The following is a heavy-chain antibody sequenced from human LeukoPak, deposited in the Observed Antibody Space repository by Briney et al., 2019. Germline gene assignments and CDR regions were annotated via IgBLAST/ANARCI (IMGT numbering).Heavy chain of an antibody. CDR1: GFTFSSDS. CDR2: ISSSSSDI. CDR3: ARDFGGYCSGGSCYAYDY. J-gene: IGHJ4*02. Sequence: PGGSLRLSCAASGFTFSSDSMNWVRQAPGKGLEWVSSISSSSSDIYYADSVKGRFTISRDNAKNSLYLQMNSLRAEDTAVYYCARDFGGYCSGGSCYAYDYWGQGTLVTVSS. D-gene: IGHD2-15*01. V-gene: IGHV3-21*01.